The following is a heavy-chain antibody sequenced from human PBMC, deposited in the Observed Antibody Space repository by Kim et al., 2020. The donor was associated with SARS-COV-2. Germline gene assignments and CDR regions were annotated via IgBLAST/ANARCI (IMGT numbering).Heavy chain of an antibody. J-gene: IGHJ3*02. CDR2: IYYSGST. D-gene: IGHD1-26*01. CDR1: GGSISSSSYY. Sequence: SETLSLTCTVSGGSISSSSYYWGWIRQPPGKGLEWIGSIYYSGSTYYNPSLKSRVTISVDTSKNQFSLKLSSVTAADTAVYYCARRVWADAFDIWGQGTMVTVSS. V-gene: IGHV4-39*01. CDR3: ARRVWADAFDI.